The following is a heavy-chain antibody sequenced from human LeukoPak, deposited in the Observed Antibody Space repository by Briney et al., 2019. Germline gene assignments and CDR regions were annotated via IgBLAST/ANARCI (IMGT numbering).Heavy chain of an antibody. J-gene: IGHJ5*02. CDR1: GYTFTSCD. D-gene: IGHD4-17*01. V-gene: IGHV1-8*03. Sequence: ASVKVSCKASGYTFTSCDINWVRQATGQGLEWMGWMNPNSGNTGYAQKFQGRVTITRNTSISTAYMELSSLRSEDTAVYYCARASAYGDYGFDPWGQGTLVTVSS. CDR3: ARASAYGDYGFDP. CDR2: MNPNSGNT.